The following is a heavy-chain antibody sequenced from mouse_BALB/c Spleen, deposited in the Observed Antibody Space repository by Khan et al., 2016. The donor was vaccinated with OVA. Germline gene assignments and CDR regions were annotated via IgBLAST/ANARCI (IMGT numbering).Heavy chain of an antibody. D-gene: IGHD1-1*01. J-gene: IGHJ3*01. V-gene: IGHV5-6*01. CDR3: TRLAYYYNSEGFAY. CDR1: GFTFSTYG. CDR2: ISTGGHYT. Sequence: VQLKESGGDLVKPGGSLKLSCAASGFTFSTYGMSWVRQTPDMRLEWVATISTGGHYTYYPDSVKGRFTISRDNAKNTLYLQMSSLKSEATAIFYCTRLAYYYNSEGFAYWGQGTLVTVSA.